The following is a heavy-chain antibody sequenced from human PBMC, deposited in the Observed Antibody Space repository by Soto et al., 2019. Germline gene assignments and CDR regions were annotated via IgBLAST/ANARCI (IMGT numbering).Heavy chain of an antibody. J-gene: IGHJ4*02. CDR3: ARAFRRIAAPHPGRTALDYNN. V-gene: IGHV1-69*01. CDR2: IIPVFGTP. CDR1: GGTFSSYD. Sequence: QVQLVQSGAEVKKPGSSVKVSCKASGGTFSSYDISWVRQAPGQGLEWMGGIIPVFGTPNYAQKFQGRVTITAHESTATAYMGLSSLRSDDTAVYYCARAFRRIAAPHPGRTALDYNNWGQGTLVPVS. D-gene: IGHD6-6*01.